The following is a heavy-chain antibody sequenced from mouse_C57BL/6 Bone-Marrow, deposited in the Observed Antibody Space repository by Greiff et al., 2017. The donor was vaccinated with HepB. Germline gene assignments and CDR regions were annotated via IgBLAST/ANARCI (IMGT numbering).Heavy chain of an antibody. J-gene: IGHJ3*01. CDR3: AREGYDGSTWFAY. CDR1: GYTFTSYW. Sequence: QVQLQQPGAELVKPGASVKLSCTASGYTFTSYWITWVKQGPGQGLEWIGDIYPGSGSTTYNEKFKSKATLTVDTSPSTAYMQLSSLTAEDSAVYYCAREGYDGSTWFAYWGQGTLVTVSA. CDR2: IYPGSGST. D-gene: IGHD1-2*01. V-gene: IGHV1-55*01.